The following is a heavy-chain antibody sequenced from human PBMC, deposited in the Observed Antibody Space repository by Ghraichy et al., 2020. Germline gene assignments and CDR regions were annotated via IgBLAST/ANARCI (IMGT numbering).Heavy chain of an antibody. V-gene: IGHV3-23*01. CDR3: AKEISGKYQLPRYFDY. D-gene: IGHD2-2*01. CDR2: ISGSGGST. J-gene: IGHJ4*02. CDR1: GFTFSSYA. Sequence: GGSLRLSCAASGFTFSSYAMSWVRQAPGKGLEWVSTISGSGGSTYYADSVKGRFTISRDNSKNTLYLQMNSLRAEDTAVYYCAKEISGKYQLPRYFDYWGQGTLVTVSS.